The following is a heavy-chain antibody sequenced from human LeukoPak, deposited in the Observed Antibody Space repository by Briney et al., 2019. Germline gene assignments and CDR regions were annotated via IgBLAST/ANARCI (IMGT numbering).Heavy chain of an antibody. D-gene: IGHD3-10*01. J-gene: IGHJ5*02. V-gene: IGHV3-49*04. Sequence: GGSLRLSCTTSGFIFGDYAMSWVRQAPGKGLEWVGFIRRKAYDGTTEYAASVKGRFTISRDDSKSIAYLQMNSLKTEDTAVYYCTRTGSGNWFDPWGQGTLVTVSS. CDR2: IRRKAYDGTT. CDR1: GFIFGDYA. CDR3: TRTGSGNWFDP.